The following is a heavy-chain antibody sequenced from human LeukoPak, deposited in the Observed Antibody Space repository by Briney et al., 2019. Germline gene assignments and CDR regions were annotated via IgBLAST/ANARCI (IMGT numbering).Heavy chain of an antibody. Sequence: GGSLRLSCAASGFTFSSYAMSWVRQAPGKGLHWVSAISGSGGSTYYADSVKGRFTISRDSSKNTLYLQMNSLRAEDTAVYYCAKPFDSSSWYIFDYWGQGTLVTVSS. J-gene: IGHJ4*02. CDR1: GFTFSSYA. V-gene: IGHV3-23*01. CDR3: AKPFDSSSWYIFDY. CDR2: ISGSGGST. D-gene: IGHD6-13*01.